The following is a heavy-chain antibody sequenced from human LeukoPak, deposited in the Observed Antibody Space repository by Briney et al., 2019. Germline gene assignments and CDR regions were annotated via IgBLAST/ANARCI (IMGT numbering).Heavy chain of an antibody. CDR3: AKDGDGGSYYVLFDY. D-gene: IGHD1-26*01. Sequence: GGSLRLSCAASGFTFSSYAMSWVRQAPGKGLEWVSVISGSGGSTYYADSVKGRFTISRDNSKSTLFLQMNSLRDEDTAVYYCAKDGDGGSYYVLFDYWGQGALVTVS. CDR2: ISGSGGST. CDR1: GFTFSSYA. V-gene: IGHV3-23*01. J-gene: IGHJ4*02.